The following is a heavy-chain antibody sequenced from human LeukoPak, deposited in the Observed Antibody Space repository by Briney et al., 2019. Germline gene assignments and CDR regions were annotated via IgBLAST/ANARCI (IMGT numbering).Heavy chain of an antibody. V-gene: IGHV1-2*06. J-gene: IGHJ5*02. CDR3: ARERSSSWFSFDP. CDR2: INPNSGGT. Sequence: ASVKVSCKASGYTFTGYYMHWVRQAPGQGLEWMGRINPNSGGTNYAQKFQGRVTMTRDTSISTAYMELRSLRSDDTAVYYCARERSSSWFSFDPWGQGTLVTVSS. CDR1: GYTFTGYY. D-gene: IGHD6-13*01.